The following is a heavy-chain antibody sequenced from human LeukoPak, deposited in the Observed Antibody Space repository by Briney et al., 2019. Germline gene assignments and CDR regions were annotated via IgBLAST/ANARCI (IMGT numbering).Heavy chain of an antibody. J-gene: IGHJ3*02. V-gene: IGHV3-30*18. CDR2: ISTGRGKK. CDR3: AKGGQEWGTFDTFDI. CDR1: GFTFSSYG. D-gene: IGHD3-16*01. Sequence: PGRSLRLSCAASGFTFSSYGMNWVRQAPGKGLEWVAFISTGRGKKYYADSVKGRFTISRDNSKNTLYLQMNSLIAEDTAVYYCAKGGQEWGTFDTFDIWGQGALGTVSS.